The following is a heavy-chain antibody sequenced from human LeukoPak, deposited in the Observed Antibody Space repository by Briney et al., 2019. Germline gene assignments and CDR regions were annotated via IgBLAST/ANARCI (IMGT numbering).Heavy chain of an antibody. CDR1: GFTFSSYG. J-gene: IGHJ4*02. CDR2: ISYDGSNK. D-gene: IGHD3-22*01. V-gene: IGHV3-30*18. Sequence: GSLRLSCAASGFTFSSYGMHWVRPAPGKGLAWVAVISYDGSNKYYADSVKGRFTISRDNSKNTLYLQMNSLRAEDTAVYYCAKDTYYYDSSGYPHPDYWGQGTLVTVSS. CDR3: AKDTYYYDSSGYPHPDY.